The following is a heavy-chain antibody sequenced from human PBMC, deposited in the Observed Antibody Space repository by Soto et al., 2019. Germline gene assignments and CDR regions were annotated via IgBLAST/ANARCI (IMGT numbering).Heavy chain of an antibody. CDR1: GFTFRSFT. Sequence: GGSLRLSCAASGFTFRSFTMNWVRQAPGKGLEWVSTISSNSAYIYYTDALRGRFTISKDNAKNSLHLQMNSLRAEDTAVYYCTRDASRDSSARGWFDPWGPGTLVTVSS. D-gene: IGHD6-13*01. J-gene: IGHJ5*02. V-gene: IGHV3-21*01. CDR3: TRDASRDSSARGWFDP. CDR2: ISSNSAYI.